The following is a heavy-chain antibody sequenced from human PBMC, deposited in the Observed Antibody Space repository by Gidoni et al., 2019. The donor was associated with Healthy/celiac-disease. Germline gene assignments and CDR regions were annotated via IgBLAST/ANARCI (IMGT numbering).Heavy chain of an antibody. CDR1: GFTVSSYA. CDR2: SSGSGGST. Sequence: EVQLLESGGGLVQPGGSLRLSCAASGFTVSSYAMSWVRQAPGEGLEWVSASSGSGGSTYYADSVKGRFTISRDNSKNTLYLQMNSLRAEDTAVYYCAKEMNWTPSGGFDYWGQGTLVTVSS. CDR3: AKEMNWTPSGGFDY. J-gene: IGHJ4*02. D-gene: IGHD1-1*01. V-gene: IGHV3-23*01.